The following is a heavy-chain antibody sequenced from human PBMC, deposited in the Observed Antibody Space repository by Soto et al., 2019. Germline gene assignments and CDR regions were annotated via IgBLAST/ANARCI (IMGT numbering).Heavy chain of an antibody. J-gene: IGHJ2*01. CDR2: INAGNGNT. Sequence: QVQLVQSGAEVKKPGASVKVSCKASGYTFTSYAMHWVRQAPGQRLEWMGWINAGNGNTKYSQKFQGRVTITRDTAASTAYMELSSLRSEDTAVYYCARGAMEGTTVTYVDWYFDLWGRGTLVTVSS. V-gene: IGHV1-3*01. D-gene: IGHD4-17*01. CDR3: ARGAMEGTTVTYVDWYFDL. CDR1: GYTFTSYA.